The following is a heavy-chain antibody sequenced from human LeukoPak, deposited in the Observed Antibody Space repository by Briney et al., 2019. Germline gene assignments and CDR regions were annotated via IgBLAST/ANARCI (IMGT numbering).Heavy chain of an antibody. CDR2: ITGDGSDI. CDR1: GFTLNKYC. CDR3: ARDAYTTTSNWLDP. V-gene: IGHV3-74*01. Sequence: GGSLRLSCEASGFTLNKYCMHWVRQAPGKGLVWVSRITGDGSDIAYADSVKGRFTVSRDDAKNTLFLQMTSLRVEDTAIYYCARDAYTTTSNWLDPWGQGTLVTVSS. J-gene: IGHJ5*02. D-gene: IGHD4-17*01.